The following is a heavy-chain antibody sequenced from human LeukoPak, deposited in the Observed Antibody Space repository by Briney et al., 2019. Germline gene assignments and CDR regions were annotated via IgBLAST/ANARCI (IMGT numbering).Heavy chain of an antibody. J-gene: IGHJ4*02. V-gene: IGHV3-74*01. Sequence: GGSLRLSCAASEFTFSSYWMHRVRQAPGKGLVWVSRINSDGSSTSYADSVKGRFTISRDNAKNTLYLQMNSLRVEDTAVYYCARENYDILTGYYRTPYYFDYWGQGTLVTVSS. CDR2: INSDGSST. D-gene: IGHD3-9*01. CDR3: ARENYDILTGYYRTPYYFDY. CDR1: EFTFSSYW.